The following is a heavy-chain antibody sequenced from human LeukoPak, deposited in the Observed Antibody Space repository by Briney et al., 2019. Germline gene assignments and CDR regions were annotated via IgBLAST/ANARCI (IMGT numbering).Heavy chain of an antibody. CDR3: AREIFGSGSYPDY. D-gene: IGHD3-10*01. Sequence: GGSLRVSCAASGFSFSTYAMHWGRQAPGKGLEWVALILHDASHTFYTDSVKGRFTISRGNSKKTVYLQMNSLGGEDTAVDYCAREIFGSGSYPDYWGQGTLVTVSS. J-gene: IGHJ4*02. CDR2: ILHDASHT. CDR1: GFSFSTYA. V-gene: IGHV3-33*01.